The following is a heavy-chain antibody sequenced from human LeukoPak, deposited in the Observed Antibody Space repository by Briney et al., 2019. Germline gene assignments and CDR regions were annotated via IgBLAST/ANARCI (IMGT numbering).Heavy chain of an antibody. CDR3: ARARTAHSEYYYDSSGYDY. Sequence: GGSLRLSCAASGFTFSSYAMSWVRQAPGKGLEWVSAISGSGGSTYYADSVKGRFTISRDNAKNSLYLQMNSLRAEDTAVYYCARARTAHSEYYYDSSGYDYWGQGTLVTVSS. V-gene: IGHV3-23*01. D-gene: IGHD3-22*01. CDR1: GFTFSSYA. J-gene: IGHJ4*02. CDR2: ISGSGGST.